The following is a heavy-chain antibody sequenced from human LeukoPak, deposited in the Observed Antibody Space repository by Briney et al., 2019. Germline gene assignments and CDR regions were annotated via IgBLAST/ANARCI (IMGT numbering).Heavy chain of an antibody. CDR1: GYTFTTYY. J-gene: IGHJ4*02. D-gene: IGHD3-10*01. V-gene: IGHV1-46*01. CDR3: ASLGSGSSRIIDFDY. CDR2: IDPSGGGT. Sequence: ASVKVSCKASGYTFTTYYMHWVRQAPGQGLEWMGIIDPSGGGTNYAQKFQGRVTMTRDTSTSTVYMELSSLRSEDTAVYYCASLGSGSSRIIDFDYWGQGTLDTVSS.